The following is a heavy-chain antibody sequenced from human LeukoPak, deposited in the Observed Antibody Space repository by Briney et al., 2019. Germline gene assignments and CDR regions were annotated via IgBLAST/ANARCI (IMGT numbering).Heavy chain of an antibody. CDR2: IYYSGST. CDR3: AITGLAEGSTEYFQH. V-gene: IGHV4-59*08. Sequence: PSETLSLTCTVSGGSISSYYWSWIRQPPGKGLEWIGYIYYSGSTNYNPSLKSRVTISVDTSKNQFSLKLSSVTAADTAVHYCAITGLAEGSTEYFQHWGQGTLVTVSS. CDR1: GGSISSYY. D-gene: IGHD1-14*01. J-gene: IGHJ1*01.